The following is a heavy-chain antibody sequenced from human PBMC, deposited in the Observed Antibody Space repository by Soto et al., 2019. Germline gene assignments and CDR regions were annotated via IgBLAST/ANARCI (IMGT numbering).Heavy chain of an antibody. J-gene: IGHJ4*02. CDR2: ISWNSGSI. CDR3: AKDLSSCSWYSFDS. Sequence: EVQLVESGGGLVQPGRSLRLSCAASGFTFDDYAMHWVRQAPGKGLEWVSGISWNSGSIGYADSVKGRFTISRDNAKNSLYLQMNRLRAEDTALYYCAKDLSSCSWYSFDSWGQGTLVTVSS. CDR1: GFTFDDYA. V-gene: IGHV3-9*01. D-gene: IGHD6-13*01.